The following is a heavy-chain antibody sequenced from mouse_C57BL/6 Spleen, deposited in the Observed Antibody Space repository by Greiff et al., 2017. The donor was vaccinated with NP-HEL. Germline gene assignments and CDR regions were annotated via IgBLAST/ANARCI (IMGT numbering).Heavy chain of an antibody. CDR1: GYSFTSYY. CDR3: ARRGWDTSAWFAY. Sequence: VKVVESGPELVKPGASVKISCKASGYSFTSYYIHWVKQRPGQGLEWIGWIYPGSGNTKYNEKFKGKATLTADTSSSTAYMQLSSLTSEDSAVYYCARRGWDTSAWFAYWGQGTLVTVSA. V-gene: IGHV1-66*01. CDR2: IYPGSGNT. D-gene: IGHD3-2*01. J-gene: IGHJ3*01.